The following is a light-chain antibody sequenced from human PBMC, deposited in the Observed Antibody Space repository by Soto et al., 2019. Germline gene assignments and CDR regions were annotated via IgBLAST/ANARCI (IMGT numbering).Light chain of an antibody. Sequence: QSVLTQPPSVSGAPGQRVTISCTGSSSNIGAGYDVHWYQQLPGTAPKLLIYGNSNRPSGVPDRFSGSKSGTSASLAITGLQAADEADDYYQSYGSSRSGSVVFGGGTKLTVL. J-gene: IGLJ2*01. CDR3: QSYGSSRSGSVV. CDR2: GNS. CDR1: SSNIGAGYD. V-gene: IGLV1-40*01.